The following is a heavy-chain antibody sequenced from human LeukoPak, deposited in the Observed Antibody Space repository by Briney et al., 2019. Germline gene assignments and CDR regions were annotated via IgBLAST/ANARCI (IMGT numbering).Heavy chain of an antibody. D-gene: IGHD4/OR15-4a*01. J-gene: IGHJ4*02. CDR3: ARQSSRLTIFDY. CDR2: LYSGGTT. V-gene: IGHV3-53*01. Sequence: GGSVRLSCAASGFTVSSNYMSWVRKAPGKGLEWVSALYSGGTTYYADSVKGRFTISTDNSKNTLYLQMNSLRGEDTAVYYCARQSSRLTIFDYWGQGTLVTVSS. CDR1: GFTVSSNY.